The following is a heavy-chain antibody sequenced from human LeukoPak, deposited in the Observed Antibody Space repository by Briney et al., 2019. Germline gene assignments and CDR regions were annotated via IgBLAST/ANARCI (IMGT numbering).Heavy chain of an antibody. CDR3: ASRSSGWYLDY. D-gene: IGHD6-19*01. Sequence: SETLSLTCAVYGGSFSGYYWSWIRQPPGKGLEWIGEINHSGSTNYNPSLKSRVTISVDTSKNQFSLELSSVTAADTAVYYCASRSSGWYLDYWGQGTLVTVSS. J-gene: IGHJ4*02. CDR1: GGSFSGYY. V-gene: IGHV4-34*01. CDR2: INHSGST.